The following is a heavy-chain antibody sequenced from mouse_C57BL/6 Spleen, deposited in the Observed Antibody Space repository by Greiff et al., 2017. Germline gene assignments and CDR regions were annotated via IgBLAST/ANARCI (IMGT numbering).Heavy chain of an antibody. D-gene: IGHD2-4*01. Sequence: EVMLVESGGGLVKPGGSLKLSCAASGFTFSSYAMSWVRQTPEKRLEWVATISDGGSYTYYPDNVKGRFTISRDNAKNNLYLQMSHLKSEDTAMYDCARGGDYEDWCAYWGQGTLVTVSA. CDR3: ARGGDYEDWCAY. CDR2: ISDGGSYT. V-gene: IGHV5-4*03. CDR1: GFTFSSYA. J-gene: IGHJ3*01.